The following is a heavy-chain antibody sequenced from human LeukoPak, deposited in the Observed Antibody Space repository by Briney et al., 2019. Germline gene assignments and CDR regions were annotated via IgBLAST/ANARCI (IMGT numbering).Heavy chain of an antibody. CDR1: GGTFSSYA. CDR2: IIPILGIA. Sequence: ASVKVSCKASGGTFSSYAISWVRQAPGQGLEWMGGIIPILGIANYAQKFQGRVTITADKSTSTAYMELSSLRSEDTAVYYCAGQQLEYYYYYGMDVWGQGTTVTVSS. CDR3: AGQQLEYYYYYGMDV. V-gene: IGHV1-69*10. J-gene: IGHJ6*02. D-gene: IGHD6-13*01.